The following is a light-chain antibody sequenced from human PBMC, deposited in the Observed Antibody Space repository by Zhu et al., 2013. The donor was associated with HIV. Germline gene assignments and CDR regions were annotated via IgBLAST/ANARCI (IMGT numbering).Light chain of an antibody. CDR1: QSVSSSY. CDR3: HQYGSSPRT. Sequence: EIVLTQSPGTLSLSPGERATLSCRASQSVSSSYLAWYQQKPGQAPRLLIYGASNRATGIPDRFSGGGLGQTSLSPSADWSLKILQCITGHQYGSSPRTFGLRDQGGNQT. V-gene: IGKV3-20*01. CDR2: GAS. J-gene: IGKJ1*01.